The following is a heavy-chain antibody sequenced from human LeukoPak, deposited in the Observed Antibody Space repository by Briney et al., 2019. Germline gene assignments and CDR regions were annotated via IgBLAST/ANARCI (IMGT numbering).Heavy chain of an antibody. CDR3: ASRNDILTGYVFDF. D-gene: IGHD3-9*01. V-gene: IGHV4-39*01. J-gene: IGHJ4*02. CDR1: GGSVSRSIYY. CDR2: IYYSGST. Sequence: SETLSLTCTVSGGSVSRSIYYWGGIRQPPGKGLEGIGRIYYSGSTSYNPPPKSRVPISVDTSQNQFSLKLPSVAAADTAVYYCASRNDILTGYVFDFWGQGTLVTVSS.